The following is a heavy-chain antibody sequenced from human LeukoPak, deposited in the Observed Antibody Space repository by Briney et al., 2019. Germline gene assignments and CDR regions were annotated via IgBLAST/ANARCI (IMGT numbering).Heavy chain of an antibody. CDR1: GFTFSSYG. J-gene: IGHJ3*02. Sequence: GGSLRLSCAASGFTFSSYGMHWVRQAPGKGLEWVAVISYDGSNKYYADSVKGRFTISRDNSKNTLYLQMNSLRAEDTAVYYCAKDVLVSSWSAFDIWGQGTMVTVSS. CDR3: AKDVLVSSWSAFDI. V-gene: IGHV3-30*18. D-gene: IGHD6-13*01. CDR2: ISYDGSNK.